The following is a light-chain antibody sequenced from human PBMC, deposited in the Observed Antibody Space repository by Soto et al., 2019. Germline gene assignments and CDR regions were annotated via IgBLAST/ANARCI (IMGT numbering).Light chain of an antibody. Sequence: QSVLTQPASVSGSPGQSITISCTGTSSDVGGYDYVSWYQQQPGKAPKFMIYGVTNRPSGVSHRFSGSKSGNTASLTISGLQAEDEADYYCTSYTTTSTYVFGTGTKV. J-gene: IGLJ1*01. V-gene: IGLV2-14*01. CDR1: SSDVGGYDY. CDR2: GVT. CDR3: TSYTTTSTYV.